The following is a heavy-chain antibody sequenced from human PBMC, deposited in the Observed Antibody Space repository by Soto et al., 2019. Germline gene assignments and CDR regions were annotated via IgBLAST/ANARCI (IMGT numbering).Heavy chain of an antibody. D-gene: IGHD3-22*01. CDR2: IKIKPYPRAP. CDR1: GGTFSNGG. CDR3: TTDSYSPIIVVLSDY. V-gene: IGHV3-15*07. J-gene: IGHJ4*01. Sequence: PGGSLRVSWAAAGGTFSNGGRNWVRQAPGKGLEWLPRIKIKPYPRAPDYAPPLKGIFAISRDDSKNMVYLQINSLKTEDTGIFSCTTDSYSPIIVVLSDYLRHRSLVTVSS.